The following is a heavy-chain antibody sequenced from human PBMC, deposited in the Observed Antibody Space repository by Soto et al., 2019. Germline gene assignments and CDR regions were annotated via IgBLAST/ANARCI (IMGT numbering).Heavy chain of an antibody. CDR3: ARRSPAAVVSNCFDP. Sequence: PSETLSLTCTVSGGSISSSSYYWGWIRQPPGKGLEWIGSIYYSRSTYYNPSLKSRVTISIDTSKNQFSLKLSSVTAADTAVYYCARRSPAAVVSNCFDPWGQGTLVTVSS. CDR2: IYYSRST. D-gene: IGHD6-13*01. V-gene: IGHV4-39*01. CDR1: GGSISSSSYY. J-gene: IGHJ5*02.